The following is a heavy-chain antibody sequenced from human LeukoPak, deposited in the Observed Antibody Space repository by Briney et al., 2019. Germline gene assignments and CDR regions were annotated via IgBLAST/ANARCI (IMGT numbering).Heavy chain of an antibody. CDR3: VRQSGSRGAFDI. CDR2: IYYSGSI. J-gene: IGHJ3*02. D-gene: IGHD3-10*01. CDR1: GGSISRSYEY. V-gene: IGHV4-39*01. Sequence: SETLSLTCTVSGGSISRSYEYWGWIRQPPGKGLQWIGHIYYSGSIYYNPSLRSRLTISIDTSKNQFSLKLGSVTAADTAVYYCVRQSGSRGAFDIWGQGTMVIVSS.